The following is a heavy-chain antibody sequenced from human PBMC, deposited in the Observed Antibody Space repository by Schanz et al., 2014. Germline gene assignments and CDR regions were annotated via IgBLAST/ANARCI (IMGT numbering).Heavy chain of an antibody. CDR3: AKARRKSNCSGGRCFHYSYYGMDV. Sequence: EVQLVESGGGLVQPGGSLRLSCAASGFTFSTYAMSWVRQASGKGLEYVSAITRSGGGTYYSDSVKGRFTISRDNSKNTLYLQMNSLRAEDTAVYYCAKARRKSNCSGGRCFHYSYYGMDVWGQGTTVTVSS. CDR2: ITRSGGGT. J-gene: IGHJ6*02. D-gene: IGHD2-15*01. CDR1: GFTFSTYA. V-gene: IGHV3-23*04.